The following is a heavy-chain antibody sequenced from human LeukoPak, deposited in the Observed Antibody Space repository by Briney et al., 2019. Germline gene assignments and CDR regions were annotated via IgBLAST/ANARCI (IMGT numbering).Heavy chain of an antibody. D-gene: IGHD3-10*01. CDR2: IYSGGST. CDR3: ATDGLGSGSFAFDY. Sequence: GSLRLSCAASGFTVSSNYMSWVRQAPGKGLEWVSVIYSGGSTYYADSVKGRFTISRDNSKNTLYLQMNSLRAEDTAVYYCATDGLGSGSFAFDYWGQGTLVTVSS. J-gene: IGHJ4*02. CDR1: GFTVSSNY. V-gene: IGHV3-53*01.